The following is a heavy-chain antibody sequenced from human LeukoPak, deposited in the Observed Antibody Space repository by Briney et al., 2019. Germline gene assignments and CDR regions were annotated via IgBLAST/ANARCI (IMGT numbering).Heavy chain of an antibody. CDR3: ARQAYCSGGSCYSPSLALFNEFYFDY. Sequence: GGSLRLSCAVSAFTFSTYEMNWVRQAPGKGLEWISYISISGSTIHYADSVKGRFTISRDNAKNSLYLQMNSLRAEDTAVYYCARQAYCSGGSCYSPSLALFNEFYFDYWGQGTLVTVSS. D-gene: IGHD2-15*01. V-gene: IGHV3-48*03. CDR1: AFTFSTYE. J-gene: IGHJ4*02. CDR2: ISISGSTI.